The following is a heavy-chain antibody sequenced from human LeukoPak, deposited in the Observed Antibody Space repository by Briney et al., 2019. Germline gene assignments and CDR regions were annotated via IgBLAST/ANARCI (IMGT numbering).Heavy chain of an antibody. CDR2: ISWNSGSI. Sequence: GGSLRLSCAASGFTFDDYAMHWVRQAPGKGLEWVSGISWNSGSIGYADSVKGRFTISRDNAKNSLYLQMNSLRAEDTALYYCAKGDSYYGSSGYYFDYWGQGALVTVSS. CDR1: GFTFDDYA. V-gene: IGHV3-9*01. CDR3: AKGDSYYGSSGYYFDY. J-gene: IGHJ4*02. D-gene: IGHD3-22*01.